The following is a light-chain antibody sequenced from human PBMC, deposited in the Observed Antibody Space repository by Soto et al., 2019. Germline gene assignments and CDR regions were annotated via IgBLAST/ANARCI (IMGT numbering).Light chain of an antibody. V-gene: IGLV2-23*01. Sequence: QSVLTQPASVSGSHGQSITIFCTGTSSDVGSYNLVSWYQQHPGKAPKLMIYEGSKRPSGVSNRFSGSKSGNTASLTISELQAEDEADYYGRSYAGTIYVFGTGTKVTVL. CDR2: EGS. CDR3: RSYAGTIYV. CDR1: SSDVGSYNL. J-gene: IGLJ1*01.